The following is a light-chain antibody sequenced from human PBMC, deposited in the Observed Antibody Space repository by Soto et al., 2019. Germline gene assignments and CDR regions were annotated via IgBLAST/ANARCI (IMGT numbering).Light chain of an antibody. CDR1: QSVSSN. V-gene: IGKV3-15*01. CDR2: GAS. J-gene: IGKJ2*01. CDR3: QQYNNWPPANT. Sequence: EIVMTQSPATLSVSPGERATLSCRASQSVSSNLAWYQQKPGQAPRLLIYGASTRATGIPARFSGSGSGTKFTLTITSRQSEDFAVYYCQQYNNWPPANTFGQGTKLEIK.